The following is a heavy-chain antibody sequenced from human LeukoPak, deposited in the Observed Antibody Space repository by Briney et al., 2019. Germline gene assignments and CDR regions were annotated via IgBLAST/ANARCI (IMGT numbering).Heavy chain of an antibody. D-gene: IGHD6-19*01. CDR1: GFTFSSYW. CDR3: VRGTSAWKGVDY. Sequence: GGSLRLSCAASGFTFSSYWMHWVRQGPAKGLEWVAEIRGDENYSRYADSVKGRFTISRDNAKNTLHLQMNSLRSDDTAVYYCVRGTSAWKGVDYWGQGIQVIVSS. V-gene: IGHV3-74*01. CDR2: IRGDENYS. J-gene: IGHJ4*02.